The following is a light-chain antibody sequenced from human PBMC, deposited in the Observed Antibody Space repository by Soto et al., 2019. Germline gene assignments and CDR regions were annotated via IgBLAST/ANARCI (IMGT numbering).Light chain of an antibody. CDR3: QQYHNWPPQYT. J-gene: IGKJ2*01. V-gene: IGKV3-15*01. Sequence: EIVMTQSPASLSVSPGDGATLSCRASQTVASNLAWYQQKPDQGPRLLINGASTRAAGVPARFSGSGSGTDFTLTISSLQSEDFAVYYCQQYHNWPPQYTFGQGTKLQIK. CDR1: QTVASN. CDR2: GAS.